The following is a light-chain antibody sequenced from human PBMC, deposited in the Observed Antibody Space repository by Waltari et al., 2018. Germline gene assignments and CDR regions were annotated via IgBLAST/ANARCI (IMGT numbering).Light chain of an antibody. CDR1: SSYVGFYHF. J-gene: IGLJ3*02. V-gene: IGLV2-14*01. CDR3: NSYAGSSSWV. Sequence: QSALTQPASVSVSPGQSITISCTGTSSYVGFYHFLSWYQQHPGKAPKLMIYDVSERPSGVSNRFSVSKSGNTASLTISGLQAEDEADYYCNSYAGSSSWVFGGGTKLTVL. CDR2: DVS.